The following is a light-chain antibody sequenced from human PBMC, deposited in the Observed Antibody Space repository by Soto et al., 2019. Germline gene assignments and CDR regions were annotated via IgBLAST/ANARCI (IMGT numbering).Light chain of an antibody. V-gene: IGLV2-14*01. CDR1: SSDVGGYNY. CDR3: SSFTSTNTVL. CDR2: NVS. Sequence: QSARTQPASVSGSPGQSITISCTGTSSDVGGYNYVSWYQQHPGKAPKLMIYNVSNRPSGVSNRFSGSKSGNTASLTISGLQAEDEGHYYCSSFTSTNTVLFGGGTKLTVL. J-gene: IGLJ2*01.